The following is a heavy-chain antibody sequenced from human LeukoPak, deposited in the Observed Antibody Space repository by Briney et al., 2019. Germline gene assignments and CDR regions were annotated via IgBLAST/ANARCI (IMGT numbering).Heavy chain of an antibody. CDR2: ISSNSSTI. CDR3: ASLDYAGEPNTFDP. CDR1: GFTFSSYS. J-gene: IGHJ5*02. Sequence: SGGSLRLSCAASGFTFSSYSMNWVRQAPGKGLEWVSHISSNSSTIYYEDSVMVRFTISRDNANNSQYLQMNSLSDKNKDAYYFASLDYAGEPNTFDPWGQGTLVTVSS. V-gene: IGHV3-48*02. D-gene: IGHD4-17*01.